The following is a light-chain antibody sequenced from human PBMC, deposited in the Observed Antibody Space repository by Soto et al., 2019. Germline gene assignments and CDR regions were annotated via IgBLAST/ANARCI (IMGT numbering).Light chain of an antibody. J-gene: IGKJ1*01. CDR2: DAS. CDR1: QSINIW. CDR3: QEYNSWRGEWT. V-gene: IGKV1-5*01. Sequence: DIQITQSPSTLSASVGDRVTITCRASQSINIWLAWYQQKAGKAPKLLIYDASTLESGVPSRFSGSGSRTEFTLTISSLQPDDFATYYCQEYNSWRGEWTFGQGTKVDIK.